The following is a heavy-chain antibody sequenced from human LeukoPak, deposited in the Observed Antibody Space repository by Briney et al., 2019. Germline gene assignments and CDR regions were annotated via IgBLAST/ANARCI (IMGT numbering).Heavy chain of an antibody. D-gene: IGHD3-22*01. Sequence: PSETLSLTCTVSGYSISSGYYWGWIRQPPGKGLEWIGSIYHSGSTYYNPSLNSRVTISVDTSKNQFSLKLSSVTAADTAVYYCARAQRPDYYDSSGCTVDYWGQGTLVTVSS. V-gene: IGHV4-38-2*02. CDR3: ARAQRPDYYDSSGCTVDY. J-gene: IGHJ4*02. CDR2: IYHSGST. CDR1: GYSISSGYY.